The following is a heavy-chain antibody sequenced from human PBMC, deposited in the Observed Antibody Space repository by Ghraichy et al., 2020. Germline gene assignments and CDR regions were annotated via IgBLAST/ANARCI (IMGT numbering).Heavy chain of an antibody. Sequence: SVKVSCKASGGTFSSYAISWVRQAPGQGLEWMGGIIPIFGTANYAQKFQGRVTITADESTSTAYMELSSLRSEDTAVYYCARARGSARYCSSTSCYTGGFDPWGQGTLVTVSS. CDR1: GGTFSSYA. D-gene: IGHD2-2*02. CDR2: IIPIFGTA. J-gene: IGHJ5*02. V-gene: IGHV1-69*13. CDR3: ARARGSARYCSSTSCYTGGFDP.